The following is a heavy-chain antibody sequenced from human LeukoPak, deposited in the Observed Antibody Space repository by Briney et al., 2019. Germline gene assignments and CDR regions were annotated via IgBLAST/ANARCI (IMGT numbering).Heavy chain of an antibody. J-gene: IGHJ5*02. D-gene: IGHD3-10*01. CDR2: IYYTGST. CDR3: ARDSGTTGEVKFDP. V-gene: IGHV4-59*12. Sequence: SETLSLTCTVSGDSISGYYWTWIRQPPGKGLEWIGQIYYTGSTNYNPSLRSRVTISVDTSKNQFSLKLSFVTAADTAVYYCARDSGTTGEVKFDPWGQGTLVTVSS. CDR1: GDSISGYY.